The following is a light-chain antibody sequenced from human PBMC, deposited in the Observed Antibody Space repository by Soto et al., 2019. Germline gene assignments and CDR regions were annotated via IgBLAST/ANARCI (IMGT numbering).Light chain of an antibody. CDR3: SSYTTSSTLVV. Sequence: QSALTQSASVSGSPGQSITISCTGTSSDVGGYNYVSWYQQHPGKAPKLMIYDVSNRPSGVSNRFSGSKSGNTASLTISGLHAEDEAEYYCSSYTTSSTLVVFGGGTKLAVL. CDR1: SSDVGGYNY. J-gene: IGLJ2*01. CDR2: DVS. V-gene: IGLV2-14*01.